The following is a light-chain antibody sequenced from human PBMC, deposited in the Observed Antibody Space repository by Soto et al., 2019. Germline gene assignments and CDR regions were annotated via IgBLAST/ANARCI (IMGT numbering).Light chain of an antibody. CDR1: QSVSSSY. CDR3: QHCGISPHT. J-gene: IGKJ1*01. Sequence: EIVMTQSPATLSVSPGERATLSCRASQSVSSSYLAWYQQKPGQAPRLLIYGASNRATGIPDRFSGSGSGTDFTLTISRLEPEDFAVYFCQHCGISPHTFGQGTKVDIK. CDR2: GAS. V-gene: IGKV3-20*01.